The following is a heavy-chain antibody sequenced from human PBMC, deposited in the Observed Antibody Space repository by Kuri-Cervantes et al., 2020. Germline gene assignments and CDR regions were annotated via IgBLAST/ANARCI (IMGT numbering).Heavy chain of an antibody. J-gene: IGHJ6*02. D-gene: IGHD3-10*01. CDR3: AGETMVRGKYYYGMDV. Sequence: SVKVSCKASGGTFSSYAISWVRQAPGQGLEWMGGIIPIFGTANYAQKFQGRVTITADESTSTAYMELSSLRSEDTAVYYCAGETMVRGKYYYGMDVWGQGTMVTVSS. V-gene: IGHV1-69*13. CDR2: IIPIFGTA. CDR1: GGTFSSYA.